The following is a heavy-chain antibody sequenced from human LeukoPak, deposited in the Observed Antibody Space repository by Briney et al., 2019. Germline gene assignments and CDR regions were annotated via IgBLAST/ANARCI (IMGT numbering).Heavy chain of an antibody. D-gene: IGHD3-9*01. CDR3: ARQGYDVLTGYRAPPDY. CDR2: IYPGDSDT. CDR1: GYSFTSYW. V-gene: IGHV5-51*01. Sequence: GESLKISCKGSGYSFTSYWIGWVRQMPGKGLEWMGIIYPGDSDTRYSPSFQGQVTISADKSIFTAYLQWSSLKASDTAMYYCARQGYDVLTGYRAPPDYWGQGTLVTVSS. J-gene: IGHJ4*02.